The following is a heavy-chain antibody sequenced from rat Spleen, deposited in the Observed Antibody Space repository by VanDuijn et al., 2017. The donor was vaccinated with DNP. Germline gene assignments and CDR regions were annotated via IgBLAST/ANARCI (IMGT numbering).Heavy chain of an antibody. V-gene: IGHV5S10*01. J-gene: IGHJ2*01. CDR1: GFTFGDYA. CDR3: TTDFERGY. D-gene: IGHD1-11*01. CDR2: ITSDGSST. Sequence: EVQLVESGGGLVQPGNSLKLSCAASGFTFGDYAMAWVRQSPQKGLEWVATITSDGSSTYYRVSVKGRFTISRENAKRTLYLQMDSLRSEDTATYYCTTDFERGYWGQGVMVTVSS.